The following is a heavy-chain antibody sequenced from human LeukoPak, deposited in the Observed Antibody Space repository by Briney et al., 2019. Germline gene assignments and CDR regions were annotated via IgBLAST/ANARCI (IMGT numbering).Heavy chain of an antibody. J-gene: IGHJ6*03. CDR3: ARVVGGARLHYYYYYYMDV. CDR1: AASIRSTSDY. CDR2: IVYSGNA. V-gene: IGHV4-39*07. D-gene: IGHD3-16*01. Sequence: SEALSRTSTVSAASIRSTSDYWGGIRQPPGKGAGGVGTIVYSGNAYYNPSLKSRVTISVDTSKNQFSLKLSSVTAADTAVYYCARVVGGARLHYYYYYYMDVWGKGTTVTVSS.